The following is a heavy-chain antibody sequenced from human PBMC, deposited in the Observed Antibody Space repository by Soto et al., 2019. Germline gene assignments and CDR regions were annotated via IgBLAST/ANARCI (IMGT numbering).Heavy chain of an antibody. CDR1: GITFSSYG. CDR3: AKETYNSGSGSYYGFDS. V-gene: IGHV3-23*01. J-gene: IGHJ4*02. Sequence: GGSLRLSCAASGITFSSYGMSWVRQAPGKGLQWVSGIRGSGTSTYYADSVKGRFTISRDNSKNTLYLQMNSLRAEDTAVYYCAKETYNSGSGSYYGFDSWGQGTPVTVSS. D-gene: IGHD3-10*01. CDR2: IRGSGTST.